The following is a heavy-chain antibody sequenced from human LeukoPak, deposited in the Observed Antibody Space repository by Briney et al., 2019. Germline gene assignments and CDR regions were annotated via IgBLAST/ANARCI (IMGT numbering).Heavy chain of an antibody. V-gene: IGHV3-53*01. CDR2: IYGDGST. CDR3: ARDRGYYGSGLSGMDV. J-gene: IGHJ6*02. D-gene: IGHD3-10*01. Sequence: PGGSLRLSCAASGFTVSSNYMSWVRQAPGTGLHWVSVIYGDGSTFYADSVKGRFSISRDNSKNTLYLQMNSLRAEDTAVYYCARDRGYYGSGLSGMDVWGQGTTVTVSS. CDR1: GFTVSSNY.